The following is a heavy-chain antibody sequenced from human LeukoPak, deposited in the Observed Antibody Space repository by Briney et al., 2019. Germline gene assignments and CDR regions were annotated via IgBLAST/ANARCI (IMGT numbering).Heavy chain of an antibody. Sequence: PGGSLRLSCAASGFIFSDYYMSWIRQAPGKGLEWVSYISSSGSTTYYADSVKGRFTISRDNAKNSLYLQMNSLRAEDTAVYYCARDSGEQLVPEHYDYWGQGTLVTVSS. D-gene: IGHD6-6*01. J-gene: IGHJ4*02. CDR3: ARDSGEQLVPEHYDY. CDR1: GFIFSDYY. CDR2: ISSSGSTT. V-gene: IGHV3-11*04.